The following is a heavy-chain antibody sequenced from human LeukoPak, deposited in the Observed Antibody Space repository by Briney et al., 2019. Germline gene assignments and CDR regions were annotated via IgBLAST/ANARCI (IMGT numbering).Heavy chain of an antibody. CDR2: IYPGDSDT. Sequence: GEPLKISCKGSGYSFTSYWIGWVRQMPGKGLEWMGIIYPGDSDTRYSPSFQGQVTISADKSISTAYLQWSSLKASDTAMYYCATASGPYSGSYYDFDYWGQGTLVTVSS. D-gene: IGHD1-26*01. J-gene: IGHJ4*02. CDR1: GYSFTSYW. V-gene: IGHV5-51*01. CDR3: ATASGPYSGSYYDFDY.